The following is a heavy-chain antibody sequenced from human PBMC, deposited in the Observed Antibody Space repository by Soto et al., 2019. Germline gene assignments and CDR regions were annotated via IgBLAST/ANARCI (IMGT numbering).Heavy chain of an antibody. CDR2: ISAYNGNT. V-gene: IGHV1-18*01. CDR1: GYTFTSYG. D-gene: IGHD6-19*01. J-gene: IGHJ4*02. Sequence: AASVKVSCKASGYTFTSYGISWVRQAPGQGLEWMGWISAYNGNTNYAQKLQGRVTMTTDTSTSTAYMELRSLRSDDTAVYYCARLRLAVAGTGVYFDYWGQGTLVTVSS. CDR3: ARLRLAVAGTGVYFDY.